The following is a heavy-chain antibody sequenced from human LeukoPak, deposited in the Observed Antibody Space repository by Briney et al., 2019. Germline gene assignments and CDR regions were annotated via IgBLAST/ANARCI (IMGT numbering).Heavy chain of an antibody. D-gene: IGHD3-3*01. CDR1: GFTFSSYA. J-gene: IGHJ3*02. V-gene: IGHV3-23*01. Sequence: GGSLRLSCAASGFTFSSYAMNWVRQVPGKGLEWVSAISGSGGSTYYADSVKGRFTISRDNSKNTLYLQMNSLRAEDTAVYYCAKDRVRFLEWLSEHAFDIWGQGTMVTVSS. CDR3: AKDRVRFLEWLSEHAFDI. CDR2: ISGSGGST.